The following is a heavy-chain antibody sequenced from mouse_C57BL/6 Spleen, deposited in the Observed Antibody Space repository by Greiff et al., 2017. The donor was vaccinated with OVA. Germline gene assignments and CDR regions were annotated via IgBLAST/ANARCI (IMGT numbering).Heavy chain of an antibody. V-gene: IGHV1-53*01. Sequence: VQLQQPGTELVKPGASVKLSCKASGYTFTSYWMHWVKQRPGQGLEWIGNINPSNGGTNYNEKFKSKATLTVDKSSSTAYMQLSSLTSEDSAVYYCAGMKIYYDYDCAMDYWGQGTSVTVSS. D-gene: IGHD2-4*01. CDR1: GYTFTSYW. CDR3: AGMKIYYDYDCAMDY. J-gene: IGHJ4*01. CDR2: INPSNGGT.